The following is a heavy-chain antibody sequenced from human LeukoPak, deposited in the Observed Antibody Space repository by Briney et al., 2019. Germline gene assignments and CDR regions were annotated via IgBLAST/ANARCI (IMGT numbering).Heavy chain of an antibody. V-gene: IGHV4-59*01. CDR1: GGSINDAS. CDR3: ARDEGHYGSAYGMDV. D-gene: IGHD3-10*01. Sequence: PSETLSLTCTVSGGSINDASWNWIRKPPGQGLEWIGYIYHSGGTNYNPSLKSRVTISLDTSKNQFSLKLSSVTAADTAVYYCARDEGHYGSAYGMDVWGQGTTVTVSS. J-gene: IGHJ6*02. CDR2: IYHSGGT.